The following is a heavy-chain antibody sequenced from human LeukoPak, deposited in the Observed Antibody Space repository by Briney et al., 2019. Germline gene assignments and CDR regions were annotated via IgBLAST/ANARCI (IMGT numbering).Heavy chain of an antibody. CDR1: GGSISTYY. CDR3: ARHASGPHDY. J-gene: IGHJ4*02. V-gene: IGHV4-59*08. Sequence: SETLSLTCTVSGGSISTYYWSWIRQPPGKGLEWIGYIYYSGSTNYNPSLKSRVTISIDTSKNQFSLKLSSVTAADTAVYYCARHASGPHDYWGQGTLVTVSS. D-gene: IGHD6-19*01. CDR2: IYYSGST.